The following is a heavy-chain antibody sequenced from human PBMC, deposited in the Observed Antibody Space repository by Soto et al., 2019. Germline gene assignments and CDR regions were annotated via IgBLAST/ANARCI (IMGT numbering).Heavy chain of an antibody. D-gene: IGHD6-13*01. Sequence: GGSLRLSCAASGFTFSSYGMHWVRQAPGKGLEWVAVISYDGSNKYYADSVKGRFTISGDNSKNTLYLQMNSLRAEDTAVYYCAKDSRPRIASSWYVGYYYGMDVWGQGTTVTVSS. CDR2: ISYDGSNK. J-gene: IGHJ6*02. CDR3: AKDSRPRIASSWYVGYYYGMDV. V-gene: IGHV3-30*18. CDR1: GFTFSSYG.